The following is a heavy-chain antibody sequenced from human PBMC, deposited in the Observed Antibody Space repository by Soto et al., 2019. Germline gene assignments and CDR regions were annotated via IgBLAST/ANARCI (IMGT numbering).Heavy chain of an antibody. CDR2: INHSGST. J-gene: IGHJ4*02. D-gene: IGHD2-15*01. Sequence: QVQLQQWGAGLLKPSETLSLTCAVYGGSFSGYCWSWIRQPPGKGLEWIGEINHSGSTNYNPSLKSRVTISVDTSKNQCSLKLSSMTAADTAVYYCARLGYCSGGSCQSDYWGQGTLVTVSS. CDR1: GGSFSGYC. V-gene: IGHV4-34*01. CDR3: ARLGYCSGGSCQSDY.